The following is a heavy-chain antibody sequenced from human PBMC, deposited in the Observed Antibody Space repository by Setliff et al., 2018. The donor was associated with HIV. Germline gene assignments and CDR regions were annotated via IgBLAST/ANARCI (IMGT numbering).Heavy chain of an antibody. D-gene: IGHD6-13*01. CDR3: ARDGRPSWYFRPNWFDP. J-gene: IGHJ5*02. CDR2: ISAYNGNT. V-gene: IGHV1-18*01. CDR1: GYTFTTYG. Sequence: ASVKVSCKASGYTFTTYGTIWVRQAPGQGLEWMGWISAYNGNTNYAQKLQGRVTMTTDTSSSTAYMELRSLRSDDTAVYYCARDGRPSWYFRPNWFDPWGQGTLVTVSS.